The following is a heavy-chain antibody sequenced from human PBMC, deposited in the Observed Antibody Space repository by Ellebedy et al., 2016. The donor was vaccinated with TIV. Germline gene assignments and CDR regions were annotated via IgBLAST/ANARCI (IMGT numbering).Heavy chain of an antibody. D-gene: IGHD2-2*01. Sequence: AASVKVSCKASGYTFTSYYMHWVRQAPGQGLEWMGIINPSGGSTSYAQKFQGRVTITADKSTSTAYMELSSLRSEDTAVYYCARVEIVVVPAAKEVGYFDYWGQGTLVTVSS. CDR1: GYTFTSYY. CDR2: INPSGGST. CDR3: ARVEIVVVPAAKEVGYFDY. V-gene: IGHV1-46*01. J-gene: IGHJ4*02.